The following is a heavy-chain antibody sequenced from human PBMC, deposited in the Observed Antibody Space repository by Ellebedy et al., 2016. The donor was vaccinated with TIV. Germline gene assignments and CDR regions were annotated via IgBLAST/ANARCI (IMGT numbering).Heavy chain of an antibody. V-gene: IGHV4-34*01. D-gene: IGHD3-10*01. CDR1: GGSFSGYY. Sequence: MPGGSLRLSCAVYGGSFSGYYWSWIRQPPGKGLEWIGEINHSGSTNYNPSLKSRVTISVDTSKNQFSLKLSSVTAADTAVYYCAVLIWFGEGKGMDVWGQGTLVTVSS. J-gene: IGHJ4*02. CDR2: INHSGST. CDR3: AVLIWFGEGKGMDV.